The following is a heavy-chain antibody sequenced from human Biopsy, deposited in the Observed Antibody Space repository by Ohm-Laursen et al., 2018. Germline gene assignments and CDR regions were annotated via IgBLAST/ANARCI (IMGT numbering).Heavy chain of an antibody. D-gene: IGHD6-25*01. CDR3: AREAAIIDPRTRAFDY. Sequence: SETLSLTCIVSGGSISSDYWSWIRQTPGKGLEWIGYIYYSGSTNYNPSLKSRVTISVDTSKNQFSLKLRSVTAADTAVYYCAREAAIIDPRTRAFDYWGQGTLVTVSS. J-gene: IGHJ4*02. V-gene: IGHV4-59*01. CDR1: GGSISSDY. CDR2: IYYSGST.